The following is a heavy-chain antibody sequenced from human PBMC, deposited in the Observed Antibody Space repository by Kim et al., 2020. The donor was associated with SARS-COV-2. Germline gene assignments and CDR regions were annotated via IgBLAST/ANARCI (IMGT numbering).Heavy chain of an antibody. CDR2: IYYSGST. CDR3: AREGYCSSTSCYEQGAFDY. D-gene: IGHD2-2*01. V-gene: IGHV4-59*13. Sequence: SETLSLTCTVSGGSISSYYWSWIRQPPGKGLEWIGYIYYSGSTNYNPSLKSRVTISVDTSKNQFSLKLSSVTAADTAVYYCAREGYCSSTSCYEQGAFDYWGQGTLVTVSS. CDR1: GGSISSYY. J-gene: IGHJ4*02.